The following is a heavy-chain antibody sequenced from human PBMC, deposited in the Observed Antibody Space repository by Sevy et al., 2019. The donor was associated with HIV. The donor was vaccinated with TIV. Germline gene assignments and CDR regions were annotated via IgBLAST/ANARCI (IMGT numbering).Heavy chain of an antibody. CDR2: ISSSGSTI. CDR3: ARGKRQQLVYFDY. D-gene: IGHD6-13*01. CDR1: GFTFTDYY. J-gene: IGHJ4*02. V-gene: IGHV3-11*01. Sequence: GGSLRLSCAASGFTFTDYYMSWIRQAPGKGLEWVSYISSSGSTIYYADSVKGRFTISRDNAKNSLYLQMNSLRAEDTAVYYCARGKRQQLVYFDYWGQGTLVTVSS.